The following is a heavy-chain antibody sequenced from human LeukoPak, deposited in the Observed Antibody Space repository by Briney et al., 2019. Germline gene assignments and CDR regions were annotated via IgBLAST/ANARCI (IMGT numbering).Heavy chain of an antibody. D-gene: IGHD3-3*01. Sequence: GGSLRLSCAASGFTFSSYAMHWVRQAPGKGLEWVAVISYDGSNKYYADSVKGRFTISRDNSKNTLYLQMNSLRAEDTAVYYCANSLMGFYDFWSGYPSQRIHNWGQGTLVTVSS. CDR2: ISYDGSNK. V-gene: IGHV3-30-3*01. CDR1: GFTFSSYA. CDR3: ANSLMGFYDFWSGYPSQRIHN. J-gene: IGHJ4*02.